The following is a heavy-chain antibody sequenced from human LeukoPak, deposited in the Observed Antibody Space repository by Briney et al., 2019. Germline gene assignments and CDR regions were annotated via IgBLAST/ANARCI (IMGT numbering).Heavy chain of an antibody. Sequence: ASVKVSCKVSGYTLTELSMHWVRQAPGKGLEWMGGFDPEDGETIYAQKSQGRVTMTEDTSTDTAYMELSSLRSEDTAVYYCATAKFDFWSGYYTAEGYYYYMDVWGKGTTVTVSS. J-gene: IGHJ6*03. D-gene: IGHD3-3*01. CDR2: FDPEDGET. CDR3: ATAKFDFWSGYYTAEGYYYYMDV. CDR1: GYTLTELS. V-gene: IGHV1-24*01.